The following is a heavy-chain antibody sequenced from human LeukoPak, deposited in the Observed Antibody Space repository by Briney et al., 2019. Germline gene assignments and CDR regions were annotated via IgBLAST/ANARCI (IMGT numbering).Heavy chain of an antibody. CDR1: GFTFGDYA. CDR3: TEMNDRDAFRI. Sequence: PGRSLRLSCTASGFTFGDYAMSWVRQAPGKGLEWVGLIKNKVDGGTTEYAAPVKGRFTISRDDSENTLYLQMNSLKTEDTAMYYCTEMNDRDAFRIWGQGTMVTVSS. CDR2: IKNKVDGGTT. V-gene: IGHV3-49*04. D-gene: IGHD5-24*01. J-gene: IGHJ3*02.